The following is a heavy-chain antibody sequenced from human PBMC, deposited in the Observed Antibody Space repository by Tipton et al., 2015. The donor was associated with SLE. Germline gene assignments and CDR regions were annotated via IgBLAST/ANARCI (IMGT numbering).Heavy chain of an antibody. V-gene: IGHV4-4*02. D-gene: IGHD6-19*01. CDR3: AREALEAGIDYYGMDV. J-gene: IGHJ6*02. CDR2: IYTSGNS. Sequence: TLSLTCAVSGGSMSSSNWWWSWVRQPPGKGLECIGFIYTSGNSNYTSSLKSRVSISVDTSKNQFSLKLSSVTAADTAVYYCAREALEAGIDYYGMDVWGQGATVTVSS. CDR1: GGSMSSSNW.